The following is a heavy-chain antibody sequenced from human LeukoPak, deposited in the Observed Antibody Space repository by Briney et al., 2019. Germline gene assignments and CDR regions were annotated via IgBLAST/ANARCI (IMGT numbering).Heavy chain of an antibody. Sequence: ASVKVSCKTSGYTFTGYYMRWVRQAPGQGLEWMGWINPNTGGTNYAQKFQGRVTMTSDTSISTAYMELSSLKSDDTAMYYCARAPMIVVVFPPRLDFWGQGTLVTVSS. V-gene: IGHV1-2*02. CDR2: INPNTGGT. J-gene: IGHJ4*02. D-gene: IGHD3-22*01. CDR3: ARAPMIVVVFPPRLDF. CDR1: GYTFTGYY.